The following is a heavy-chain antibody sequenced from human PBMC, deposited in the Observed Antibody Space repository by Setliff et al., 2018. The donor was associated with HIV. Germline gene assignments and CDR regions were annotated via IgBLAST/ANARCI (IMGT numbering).Heavy chain of an antibody. CDR3: ARQNRYYYGSGGFHNWFDP. CDR2: IIPILGIA. D-gene: IGHD3-10*01. V-gene: IGHV1-69*10. Sequence: SVTVSCQASGGTLSSYAISWVRQAPGQGLEWMGGIIPILGIANYAQKFQGRVTITADKSTSTAYMELSSLRSEATAVYYCARQNRYYYGSGGFHNWFDPWGQGTLVTVSS. J-gene: IGHJ5*02. CDR1: GGTLSSYA.